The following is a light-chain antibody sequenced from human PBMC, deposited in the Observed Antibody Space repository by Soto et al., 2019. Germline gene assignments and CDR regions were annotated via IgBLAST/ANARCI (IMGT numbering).Light chain of an antibody. CDR1: TGAVTSGHY. V-gene: IGLV7-46*01. Sequence: QAVVTQEPSLTVSPGGTVTLTCGFSTGAVTSGHYPYWFQQKPGQAPRTLIYDTNNKHSWTPARFSGSLLGGKAALTLSGAQREDEADYYCLVSYSGARVFGGGTKLTVL. CDR2: DTN. CDR3: LVSYSGARV. J-gene: IGLJ2*01.